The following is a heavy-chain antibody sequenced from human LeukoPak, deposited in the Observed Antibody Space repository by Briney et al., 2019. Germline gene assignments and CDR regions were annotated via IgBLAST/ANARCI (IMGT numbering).Heavy chain of an antibody. J-gene: IGHJ4*02. Sequence: GGSLRLSCAASGFTFSSYEMNWVRQAPGKGLEWVSYISSSGSTIYYADPVKGRFTISRDNAKNSLYLQMNSLRAEDTAVYYCARVGGGYYDSSGYQARGYFDCWGQGTLVTVSS. CDR3: ARVGGGYYDSSGYQARGYFDC. CDR2: ISSSGSTI. D-gene: IGHD3-22*01. CDR1: GFTFSSYE. V-gene: IGHV3-48*03.